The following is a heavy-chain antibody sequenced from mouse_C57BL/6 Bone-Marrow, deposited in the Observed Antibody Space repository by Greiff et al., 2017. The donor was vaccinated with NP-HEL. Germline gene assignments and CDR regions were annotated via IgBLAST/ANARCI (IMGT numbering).Heavy chain of an antibody. CDR1: GYTFTSYW. D-gene: IGHD1-1*01. J-gene: IGHJ2*01. V-gene: IGHV1-72*01. Sequence: QVQLQQPGAELVKPGASVTLSCKASGYTFTSYWMHWVKQRPGRGLEWIGRIDPNSGGTKYTEKFKSKATLTVDKPSSTAYMQLSRLASEDSAVYYCARNYYGSSPYFDYWGQGTTLTVSS. CDR2: IDPNSGGT. CDR3: ARNYYGSSPYFDY.